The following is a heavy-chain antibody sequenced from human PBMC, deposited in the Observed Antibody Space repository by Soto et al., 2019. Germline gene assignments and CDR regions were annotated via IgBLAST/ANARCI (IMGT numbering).Heavy chain of an antibody. CDR1: GFTLSSYS. Sequence: GGSLRLSCAASGFTLSSYSMNWVRQAPGKGLEWVSFITSSSSTIYYADSVKGRFTISRDSAKNSLYLQMNSLRDEDTAVYYCARDSKTWSGYPIDSWGQGTLVTVSS. CDR3: ARDSKTWSGYPIDS. D-gene: IGHD3-3*01. J-gene: IGHJ4*02. V-gene: IGHV3-48*02. CDR2: ITSSSSTI.